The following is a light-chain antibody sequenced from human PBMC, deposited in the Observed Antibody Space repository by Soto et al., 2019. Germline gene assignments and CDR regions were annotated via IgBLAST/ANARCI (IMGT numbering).Light chain of an antibody. V-gene: IGKV1-5*03. Sequence: DLQMTQSPSTLSSSLGDRVTITCRASQSISDWLAWHQQKPGKAPKLLIYKASNLESGVHSRFSGSGSGTEFTLTIRSLQPDDFATYYCXQYNSYRACGQGTKVDIK. CDR2: KAS. J-gene: IGKJ1*01. CDR1: QSISDW. CDR3: XQYNSYRA.